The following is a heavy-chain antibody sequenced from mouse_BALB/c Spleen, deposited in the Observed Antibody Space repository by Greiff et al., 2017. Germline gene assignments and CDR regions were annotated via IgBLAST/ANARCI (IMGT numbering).Heavy chain of an antibody. CDR3: ARGRMITLFAY. J-gene: IGHJ3*01. CDR2: IWAGGST. D-gene: IGHD2-4*01. V-gene: IGHV2-9*02. Sequence: VKLMESGPSLVAPSQSLSITCTVSGFSLTSYGVHWVRQPPGKGLEWLGVIWAGGSTNYNSALMSRLSISKDNSKSQVFLKMNSLQTDDTAMYYCARGRMITLFAYWGQGTLVTVSA. CDR1: GFSLTSYG.